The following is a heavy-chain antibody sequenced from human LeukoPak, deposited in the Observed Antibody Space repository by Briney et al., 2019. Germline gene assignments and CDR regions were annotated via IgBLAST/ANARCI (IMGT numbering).Heavy chain of an antibody. D-gene: IGHD3-16*02. CDR3: ARSRLGELSPLDAFDI. CDR1: GGSFSGYY. CDR2: INHSGST. Sequence: SETLSLTCAVYGGSFSGYYWSWIRQPPGKGLEWIGEINHSGSTNYNPSLKSRVTISVDTSKNQFSLKLSSVTAADTAVYYCARSRLGELSPLDAFDIWGQGTMVTVSS. V-gene: IGHV4-34*01. J-gene: IGHJ3*02.